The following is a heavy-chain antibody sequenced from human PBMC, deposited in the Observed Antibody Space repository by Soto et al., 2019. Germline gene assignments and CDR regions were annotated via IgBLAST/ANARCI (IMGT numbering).Heavy chain of an antibody. D-gene: IGHD6-19*01. CDR2: TNWDGDDT. V-gene: IGHV3-20*04. Sequence: EVHLVESGGGVVRPGGSLRLSCAASGFRFDEYGMTWVRQAPGKGLEWVSGTNWDGDDTGYADSVKGRFTISRDNAKDSLSLQMIISKGKDTAIYYFARGDIAVAVSSDFWGQGTLVTVSS. CDR3: ARGDIAVAVSSDF. J-gene: IGHJ4*02. CDR1: GFRFDEYG.